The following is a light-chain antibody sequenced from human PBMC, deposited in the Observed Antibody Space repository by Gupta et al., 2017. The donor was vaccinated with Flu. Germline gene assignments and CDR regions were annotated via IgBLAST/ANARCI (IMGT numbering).Light chain of an antibody. Sequence: DIQLTQSTSSLSASVGDRVTITCRASRSVSTYFYWYQQKTGKAPTLLFYAVSSLKSVVPSRFSGSGAGTDCTLTISSLQPEYVATYYCQQSSMTPRTFGGGTNVEIK. CDR3: QQSSMTPRT. CDR1: RSVSTY. J-gene: IGKJ4*02. CDR2: AVS. V-gene: IGKV1-39*01.